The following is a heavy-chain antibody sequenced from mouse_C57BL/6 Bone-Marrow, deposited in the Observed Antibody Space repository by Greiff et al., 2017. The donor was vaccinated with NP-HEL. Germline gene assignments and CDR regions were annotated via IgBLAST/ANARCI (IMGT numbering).Heavy chain of an antibody. D-gene: IGHD1-1*01. Sequence: QVQLQQPGAELVKPGASVKLSCKASGYTFTSYWMHWVKQRPGRGLEWIGRIDPNSGGTKYNEKFKSKATLTVDKPSSTAYMQLSSLTSEESAVYYCAREGYYGSSYAWFAYWGQGTLVTVSA. CDR2: IDPNSGGT. CDR1: GYTFTSYW. V-gene: IGHV1-72*01. CDR3: AREGYYGSSYAWFAY. J-gene: IGHJ3*01.